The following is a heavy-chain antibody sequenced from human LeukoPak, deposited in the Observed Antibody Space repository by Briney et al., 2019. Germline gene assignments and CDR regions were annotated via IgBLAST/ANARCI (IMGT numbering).Heavy chain of an antibody. CDR3: ATYTHWVAGDV. V-gene: IGHV3-21*01. J-gene: IGHJ6*02. CDR1: GFSFSSYS. D-gene: IGHD3-16*01. Sequence: PGGSLRLSCEASGFSFSSYSINWVRQAPGKGLEWVSGITSNGRSIYHADSVKGRFTISRDNAKNSLYLQMSSLRAEDTAVYYCATYTHWVAGDVWGQGTTVTVSS. CDR2: ITSNGRSI.